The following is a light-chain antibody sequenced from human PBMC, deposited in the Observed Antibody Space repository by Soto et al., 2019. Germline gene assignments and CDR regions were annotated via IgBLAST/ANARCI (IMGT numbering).Light chain of an antibody. CDR2: DAS. V-gene: IGKV3-11*01. CDR3: QQRSKWPIT. CDR1: QSVSSY. Sequence: EIVLTQSPGTLSLSPGEKVTLFCRASQSVSSYLAWYQQKPGQAPRLFIYDASNRATGIPARFSGSGSGTDFTLTISSLEPEDFAVYYCQQRSKWPITFGQGARLEIK. J-gene: IGKJ5*01.